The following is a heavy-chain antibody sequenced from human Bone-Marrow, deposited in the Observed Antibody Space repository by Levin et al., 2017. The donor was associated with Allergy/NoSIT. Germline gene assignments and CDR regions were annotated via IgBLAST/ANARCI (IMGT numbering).Heavy chain of an antibody. J-gene: IGHJ4*02. CDR1: GGSMRSGNHY. V-gene: IGHV4-61*02. Sequence: HSQTLSLTCTVSGGSMRSGNHYWSWIRQPAGKGLEWIGRIFASGGTNSNPSLKSRLTMSVDTSKNQFSLKLSSVTAADTAVYFCARDRLSYGYDYWGQGTLVTVSS. CDR2: IFASGGT. CDR3: ARDRLSYGYDY. D-gene: IGHD5-18*01.